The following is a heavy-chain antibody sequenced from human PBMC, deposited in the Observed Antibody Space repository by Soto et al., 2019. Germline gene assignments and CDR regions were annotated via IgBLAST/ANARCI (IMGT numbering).Heavy chain of an antibody. CDR1: GGTFSSYA. CDR2: IIPIFGTA. V-gene: IGHV1-69*13. Sequence: ASVKVSCKASGGTFSSYAISWVRQAPGQGLEWMGGIIPIFGTANYAQKFQGRVTITADESTSTAYMELSSLRSEDTAVYYCARVEKGYGSRFDYWGQGTLVTVSS. CDR3: ARVEKGYGSRFDY. J-gene: IGHJ4*02. D-gene: IGHD3-10*01.